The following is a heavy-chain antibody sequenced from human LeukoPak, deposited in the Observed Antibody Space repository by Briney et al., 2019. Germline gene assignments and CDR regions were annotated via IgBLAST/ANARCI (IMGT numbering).Heavy chain of an antibody. CDR3: ARGSGYCSSTSCYVHYFDY. CDR2: ISWNSGSI. J-gene: IGHJ4*02. CDR1: GFTFDDYA. Sequence: GRSLRLSCAASGFTFDDYAMHWVRQAPGKGLEWVSGISWNSGSIGYADSVKGRFTISRDNAKNSLYLQMNSLRAEDTAVYYCARGSGYCSSTSCYVHYFDYWGQGTLVTVSS. V-gene: IGHV3-9*01. D-gene: IGHD2-2*01.